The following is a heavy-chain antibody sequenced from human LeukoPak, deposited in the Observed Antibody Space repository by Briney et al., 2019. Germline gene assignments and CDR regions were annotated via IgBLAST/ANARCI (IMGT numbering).Heavy chain of an antibody. Sequence: SETLSLTCAVYGGSFSGYYWSWIRQPPGKGLEWIGEINHSGSTNYNPSLKSRVTISVDTSKNQFSLKLSSVTAADTAVYYCARRYRYYNWFDPWGQGTLVTVSS. D-gene: IGHD3-9*01. CDR3: ARRYRYYNWFDP. J-gene: IGHJ5*02. CDR1: GGSFSGYY. V-gene: IGHV4-34*01. CDR2: INHSGST.